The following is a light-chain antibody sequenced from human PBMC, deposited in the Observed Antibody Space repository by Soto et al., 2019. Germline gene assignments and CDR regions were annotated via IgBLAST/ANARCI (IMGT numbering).Light chain of an antibody. CDR3: QQFSLYWA. CDR1: QDINRW. J-gene: IGKJ1*01. V-gene: IGKV1-5*01. CDR2: NAD. Sequence: DIQMTQSPSTLSASVGDRVTITCRASQDINRWLAWYQQKPGKAPKILIYNADTLESGVPSRFSGSGYGTEFILTISSLQPDDFATYYCQQFSLYWAFGQATKVDIK.